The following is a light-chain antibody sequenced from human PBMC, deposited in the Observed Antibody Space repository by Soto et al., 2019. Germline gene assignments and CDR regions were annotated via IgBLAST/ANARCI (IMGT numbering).Light chain of an antibody. J-gene: IGKJ3*01. V-gene: IGKV3-11*01. CDR1: QSVSSY. CDR3: QQRSNWPPIFT. Sequence: EIVLTQSPATLSLSPGERATLSCRASQSVSSYLAWYQQKPGQAPRLLIYDASNRATGIPARLSGSGSGTAVTLTISSVEPEDFAVYYCQQRSNWPPIFTFGPGTKVDIK. CDR2: DAS.